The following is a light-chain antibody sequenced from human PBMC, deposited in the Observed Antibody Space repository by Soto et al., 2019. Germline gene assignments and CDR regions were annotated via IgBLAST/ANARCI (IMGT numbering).Light chain of an antibody. CDR2: EVD. Sequence: QSALTQPASVSGSPGQSITVSCTGASGDVGNYKFVSWYQQHPGKAPKLIIFEVDKRPSGVSDRFSGSKSGNTASLTVSGLQAEHEADYYCCSYSGRSTFVFGTGTKLTVL. V-gene: IGLV2-23*02. CDR1: SGDVGNYKF. CDR3: CSYSGRSTFV. J-gene: IGLJ1*01.